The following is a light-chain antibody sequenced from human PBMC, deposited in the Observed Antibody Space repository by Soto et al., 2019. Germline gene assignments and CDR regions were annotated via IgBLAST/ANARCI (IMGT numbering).Light chain of an antibody. CDR2: EVT. V-gene: IGLV2-14*01. J-gene: IGLJ1*01. CDR1: NSDVGGYNY. Sequence: QSALTQPASVSGSPGQSITISCTGTNSDVGGYNYVSWYQQYPGEAPKLMIYEVTHRPSGVSNRFSGSKSGDTASLTISGLQAEDEADYYCSSYSGSNNPYVFGTGTKLTVL. CDR3: SSYSGSNNPYV.